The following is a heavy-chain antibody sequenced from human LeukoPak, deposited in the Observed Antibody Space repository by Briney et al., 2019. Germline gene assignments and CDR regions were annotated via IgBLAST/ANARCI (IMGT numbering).Heavy chain of an antibody. CDR2: INHSGST. Sequence: SETLSLTCAVYGGSFSGYYWSWIRQPPGKGLKWIGEINHSGSTNYNPSLKSRVTISVDTSKNQFSLKLSSVTAADTAVYYCARAHYDSRGYYHNFDSWGQGTLVTVSS. V-gene: IGHV4-34*01. CDR3: ARAHYDSRGYYHNFDS. J-gene: IGHJ4*02. D-gene: IGHD3-22*01. CDR1: GGSFSGYY.